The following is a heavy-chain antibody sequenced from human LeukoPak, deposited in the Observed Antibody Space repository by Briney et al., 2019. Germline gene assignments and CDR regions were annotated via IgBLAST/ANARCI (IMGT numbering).Heavy chain of an antibody. CDR1: GYTFTGYY. Sequence: ASVKVSCTASGYTFTGYYMHWVRQAPGQGLEWIGWINPNSGGTNYAQKFQGRVTMTRDTSISTAYMELSRPRSDDTAVYYCARAAYYYDSSGYYPFYFDYWGQGTLVTVSS. J-gene: IGHJ4*02. V-gene: IGHV1-2*02. CDR3: ARAAYYYDSSGYYPFYFDY. D-gene: IGHD3-22*01. CDR2: INPNSGGT.